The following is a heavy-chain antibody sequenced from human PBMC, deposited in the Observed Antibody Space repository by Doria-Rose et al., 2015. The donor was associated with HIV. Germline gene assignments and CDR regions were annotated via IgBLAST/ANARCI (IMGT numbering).Heavy chain of an antibody. Sequence: QITLKESGPVLVKPTETLTLTCTVSGVSLSSPGMGVSWIRQPPGKALEWLANIFADDERSYNTSLKSRLTISRGTSKSQVVLPMTDMDPVDTATYYCARIKSSGWYHKYYFDFWGQGTLVIVSA. CDR1: GVSLSSPGMG. CDR3: ARIKSSGWYHKYYFDF. V-gene: IGHV2-26*01. CDR2: IFADDER. J-gene: IGHJ4*02. D-gene: IGHD6-13*01.